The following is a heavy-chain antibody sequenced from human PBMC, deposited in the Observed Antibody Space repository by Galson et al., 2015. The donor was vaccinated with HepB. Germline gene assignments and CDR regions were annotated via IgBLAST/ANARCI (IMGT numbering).Heavy chain of an antibody. CDR3: ARHSAYCSPTTCFPDS. J-gene: IGHJ5*02. Sequence: QSGAEVKKPGESLKISCKASGYSFSSYWIGWVRQMPGKGLEWMGIINPDGSESRYSPSFQGQVTISADKSIKTAYLQWNTLKASDTAMYYCARHSAYCSPTTCFPDSWGRGTLVIVSS. D-gene: IGHD2-15*01. CDR2: INPDGSES. V-gene: IGHV5-51*01. CDR1: GYSFSSYW.